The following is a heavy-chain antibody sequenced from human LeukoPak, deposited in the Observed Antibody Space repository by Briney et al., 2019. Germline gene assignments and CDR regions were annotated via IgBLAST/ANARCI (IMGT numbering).Heavy chain of an antibody. J-gene: IGHJ4*01. CDR3: ARQPDQEASSIYA. CDR1: GDSLSSDTAA. Sequence: SQTLSLTCAISGDSLSSDTAAWNSIRQSPSRGLEWLGRTYYRSQRGHDFAFFVQNRIRLDADTSRNQFSLHLNSVTPEDTVIYYGARQPDQEASSIYAGGEGWLVTVSS. D-gene: IGHD5/OR15-5a*01. V-gene: IGHV6-1*01. CDR2: TYYRSQRGH.